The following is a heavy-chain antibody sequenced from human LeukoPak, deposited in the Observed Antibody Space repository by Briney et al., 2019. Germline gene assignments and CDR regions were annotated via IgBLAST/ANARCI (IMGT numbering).Heavy chain of an antibody. CDR2: IIPIFGTA. CDR1: GGTFSSYA. CDR3: ARESGQYSSSSDVDY. Sequence: GSSVKVSCKASGGTFSSYAISWVRQAPRQGLEWMGGIIPIFGTANYAQKFQGRVTITADESTSTAYMELSSLRSEDTAVYYCARESGQYSSSSDVDYWGQGTLVTVSS. D-gene: IGHD6-6*01. J-gene: IGHJ4*02. V-gene: IGHV1-69*01.